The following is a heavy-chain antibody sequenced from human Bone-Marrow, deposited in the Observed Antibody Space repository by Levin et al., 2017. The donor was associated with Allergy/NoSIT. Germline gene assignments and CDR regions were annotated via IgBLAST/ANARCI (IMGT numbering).Heavy chain of an antibody. D-gene: IGHD3-22*01. V-gene: IGHV4-39*07. CDR2: IYYSGST. J-gene: IGHJ6*02. Sequence: SETLSLTCTVSGGSISSSSYYWGWIRQPPGKGLEWIGSIYYSGSTYYNPSLKSRVTISVDTSKNQYSLKLSSVTAADTAVYYCARTMTRAEYYYYGMDVWGQGTTVTVSS. CDR3: ARTMTRAEYYYYGMDV. CDR1: GGSISSSSYY.